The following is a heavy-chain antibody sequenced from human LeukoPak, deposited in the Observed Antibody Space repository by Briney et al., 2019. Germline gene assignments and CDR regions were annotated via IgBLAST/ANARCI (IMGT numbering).Heavy chain of an antibody. CDR2: ISSSGST. D-gene: IGHD3-10*01. CDR3: ARHYGSGSYKGYNWFDP. V-gene: IGHV4-61*02. Sequence: SETLSLTCTVSGDSISSGDYYWSWIRQPAGKGLEWIGRISSSGSTNYNPSLKSRVTISVDTSKNQFSLKLSSVTAADTAVYYCARHYGSGSYKGYNWFDPWGQGTLVTVSS. CDR1: GDSISSGDYY. J-gene: IGHJ5*02.